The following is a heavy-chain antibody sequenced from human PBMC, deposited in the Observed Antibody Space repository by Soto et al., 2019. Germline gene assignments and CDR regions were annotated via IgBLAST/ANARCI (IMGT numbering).Heavy chain of an antibody. CDR3: ALKSSRSSWIDP. J-gene: IGHJ5*02. Sequence: ASVKVSCKASGYTFFTYGITWVRQAPGQGLEWMGWISTYDGNTDYAQKLQGRVTMTTDTSTRTAYMELRSLRSDDTAVYYCALKSSRSSWIDPWGLGTLVTVSS. V-gene: IGHV1-18*01. CDR2: ISTYDGNT. CDR1: GYTFFTYG. D-gene: IGHD6-6*01.